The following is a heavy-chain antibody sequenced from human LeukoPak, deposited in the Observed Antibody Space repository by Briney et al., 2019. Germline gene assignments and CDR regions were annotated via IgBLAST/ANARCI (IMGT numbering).Heavy chain of an antibody. D-gene: IGHD3-22*01. J-gene: IGHJ4*02. CDR1: GFTVSSNY. CDR2: ISSSGNTI. CDR3: ARGAGDYYDSSGYPYYFDY. V-gene: IGHV3-11*01. Sequence: PGGSLRLSCAASGFTVSSNYMSWIRQAPGKGLEWVSYISSSGNTIYYADSVKGRFTISRDNAKNSLYLQMNSLRAEDTAVYYCARGAGDYYDSSGYPYYFDYWGQGTLVTVSS.